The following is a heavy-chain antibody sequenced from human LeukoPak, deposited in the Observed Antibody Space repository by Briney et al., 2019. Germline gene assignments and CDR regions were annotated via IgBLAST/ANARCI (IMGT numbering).Heavy chain of an antibody. CDR1: GYTLTELS. D-gene: IGHD5-12*01. CDR2: FDPEDGET. J-gene: IGHJ4*02. Sequence: GASVKVSCKVSGYTLTELSMHWVRQAPGKGLEWMGGFDPEDGETIYAQKFQGRVTMIEDTSTDTAYMELSSLRSEDTAVYYCAAGPYGATKGGLTYFDYWGQGTLVTVSS. V-gene: IGHV1-24*01. CDR3: AAGPYGATKGGLTYFDY.